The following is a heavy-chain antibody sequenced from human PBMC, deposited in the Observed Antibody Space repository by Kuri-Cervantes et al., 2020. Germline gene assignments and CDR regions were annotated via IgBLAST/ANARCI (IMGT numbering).Heavy chain of an antibody. V-gene: IGHV3-48*01. Sequence: GESLKISCAASGFTFSPYSMNWVRQAPGKGLELVAYISGGGTTYYHADSVKGRFSISRDNAKNLLYLQMNSLRVEDTAVYYCARGLGTYYYDTRGPLWGQGALVTVSS. CDR3: ARGLGTYYYDTRGPL. D-gene: IGHD3-22*01. CDR1: GFTFSPYS. CDR2: ISGGGTTY. J-gene: IGHJ4*02.